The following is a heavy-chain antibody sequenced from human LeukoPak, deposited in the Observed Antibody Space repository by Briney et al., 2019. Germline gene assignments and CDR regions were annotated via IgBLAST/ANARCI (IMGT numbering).Heavy chain of an antibody. CDR2: IYYSGST. V-gene: IGHV4-59*01. CDR1: GVSISSYY. Sequence: SETLSLTCTVSGVSISSYYWSWIRQPPGKGLEWIGYIYYSGSTNYNPSLKSRVTISVDTSKNQFSLKLSSVTAADTAVYYCARDYYGHIYGMDVWGQGTTVTVSS. J-gene: IGHJ6*02. CDR3: ARDYYGHIYGMDV. D-gene: IGHD3-10*01.